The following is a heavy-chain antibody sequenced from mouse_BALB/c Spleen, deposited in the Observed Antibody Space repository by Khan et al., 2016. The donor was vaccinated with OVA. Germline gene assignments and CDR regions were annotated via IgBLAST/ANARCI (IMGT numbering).Heavy chain of an antibody. CDR1: GFSIRDTY. D-gene: IGHD2-14*01. V-gene: IGHV14-3*02. Sequence: VQLQQSGAELVKPGASVKLSCTASGFSIRDTYMHWVKQRPEQGLEWIGRIDPANGNTKNDPKFQGKAAITADTFSNTAYLQLISLTCEDSAVSYRARGGYDGFPYGGQGTLVTVSA. J-gene: IGHJ3*01. CDR2: IDPANGNT. CDR3: ARGGYDGFPY.